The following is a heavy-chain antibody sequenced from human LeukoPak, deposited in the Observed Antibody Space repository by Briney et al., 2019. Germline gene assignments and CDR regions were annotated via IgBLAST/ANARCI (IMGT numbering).Heavy chain of an antibody. CDR1: GFTFSSYS. V-gene: IGHV3-21*01. Sequence: GGSLRLSCAASGFTFSSYSMNWVRQAPGKGLEWVSSISSSSSYIYYADSVKGRFTISRDNAKNSLYLQMNSLRAEDTAVYYCARDLVVVAAFDIWGQGTMVTVSS. CDR3: ARDLVVVAAFDI. D-gene: IGHD2-15*01. CDR2: ISSSSSYI. J-gene: IGHJ3*02.